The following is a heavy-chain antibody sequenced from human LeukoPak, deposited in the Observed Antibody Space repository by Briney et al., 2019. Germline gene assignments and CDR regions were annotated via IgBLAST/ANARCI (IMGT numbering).Heavy chain of an antibody. CDR2: ISGSGGST. Sequence: GGSLRLSCAASGFTFSSYAMSWVRQAPGKGLEWVSAISGSGGSTYYADSVKGRFTISRGNSKNTLYLQMNSLRAEDTAVYYCAKDLLGYCSGGSCSDAFDIWGQGTMVTVSS. D-gene: IGHD2-15*01. J-gene: IGHJ3*02. CDR3: AKDLLGYCSGGSCSDAFDI. V-gene: IGHV3-23*01. CDR1: GFTFSSYA.